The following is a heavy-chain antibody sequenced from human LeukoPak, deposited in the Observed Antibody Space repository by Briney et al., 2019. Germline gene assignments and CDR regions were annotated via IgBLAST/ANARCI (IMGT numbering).Heavy chain of an antibody. V-gene: IGHV4-59*01. CDR1: GGSISDYY. CDR3: ARVASSGWPHFDY. D-gene: IGHD6-19*01. Sequence: SETLSLTCTVSGGSISDYYWSWIRRPPGKGLEWIGFIYYSGSTNYIPSLKSRVTISVDTSKNQFSLTLSSVTAADTAVYYCARVASSGWPHFDYWGQGTLVTVSS. CDR2: IYYSGST. J-gene: IGHJ4*02.